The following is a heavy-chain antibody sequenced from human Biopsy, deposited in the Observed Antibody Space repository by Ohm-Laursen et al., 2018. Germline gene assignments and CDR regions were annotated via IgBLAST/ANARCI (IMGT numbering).Heavy chain of an antibody. V-gene: IGHV4-31*03. D-gene: IGHD3-9*01. J-gene: IGHJ2*01. CDR2: ISYNERT. Sequence: PSDTLSLTCSVSGASVKTSGYFWAWIRQRPGKGIEWIGYISYNERTHYNPSLTSRLAISFDTSNNRISLQLKSVSVADTAVYYCVREPKTGTAEAWYFDLWGRGSPVTVPS. CDR3: VREPKTGTAEAWYFDL. CDR1: GASVKTSGYF.